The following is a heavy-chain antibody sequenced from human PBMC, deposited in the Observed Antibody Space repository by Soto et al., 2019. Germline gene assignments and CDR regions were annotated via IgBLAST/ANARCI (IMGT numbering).Heavy chain of an antibody. V-gene: IGHV4-4*02. D-gene: IGHD3-10*01. J-gene: IGHJ4*02. Sequence: PSETLSLTCAVSGGSISSSNWWSWVRQPPGKGLEWIGEIYHSGSTNYNPSPKSRVTISVDKSKNQFSLKLSSVTAADTAVYYCARGRTLYGSGRQSLLFDYWGQGTLVTVSS. CDR1: GGSISSSNW. CDR3: ARGRTLYGSGRQSLLFDY. CDR2: IYHSGST.